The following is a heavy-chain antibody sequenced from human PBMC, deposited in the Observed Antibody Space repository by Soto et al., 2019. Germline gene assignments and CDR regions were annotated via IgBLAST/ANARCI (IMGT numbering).Heavy chain of an antibody. CDR2: IYYSGST. Sequence: SETLALTGTVSGGSISSGGYYCGCIRQHPEKGLEWIGYIYYSGSTYYNTSLKSRVTISVDTSKKQFSLKLSSVTAADTAVYYCASGGLVTGSYSYGMDVWGQGPMVS. V-gene: IGHV4-31*03. D-gene: IGHD6-19*01. CDR1: GGSISSGGYY. CDR3: ASGGLVTGSYSYGMDV. J-gene: IGHJ6*02.